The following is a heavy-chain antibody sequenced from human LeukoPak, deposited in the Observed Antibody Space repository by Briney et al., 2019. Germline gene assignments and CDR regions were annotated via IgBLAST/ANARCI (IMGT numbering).Heavy chain of an antibody. CDR2: INPNSGGT. J-gene: IGHJ4*02. D-gene: IGHD6-13*01. V-gene: IGHV1-2*02. CDR1: GYTFTRYY. Sequence: ASVKVSCKASGYTFTRYYMHWVRQAPGQGLEWMGWINPNSGGTNYAQKHQGRVTMTRDTSISTAYMELSSLRSEDTAVYYCARGGGIAAAGNAYWGQGTLVTVSS. CDR3: ARGGGIAAAGNAY.